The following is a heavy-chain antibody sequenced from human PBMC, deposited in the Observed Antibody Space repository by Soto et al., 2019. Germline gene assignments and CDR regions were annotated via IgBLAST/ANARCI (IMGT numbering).Heavy chain of an antibody. CDR1: GFTFSSYW. Sequence: GGSLRLSCAASGFTFSSYWMSWVRQAPGKGLEWVANIKQDGSEKYYVDSVKGRFTISRDNAKNSLYLQMNSLRAEDTAVYYCARLGGGFLEWSGPFDPWGQGTLVTVSS. D-gene: IGHD3-3*01. CDR3: ARLGGGFLEWSGPFDP. J-gene: IGHJ5*02. CDR2: IKQDGSEK. V-gene: IGHV3-7*03.